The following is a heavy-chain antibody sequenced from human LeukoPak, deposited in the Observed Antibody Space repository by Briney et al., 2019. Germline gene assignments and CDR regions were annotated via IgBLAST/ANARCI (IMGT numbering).Heavy chain of an antibody. CDR3: ARLDASGLDY. Sequence: GGSLRLSCVASGFSFSSYAIHWVRQAPGKGLEWVSYISGSGRTIYYANSVKGRFTISRDNAKNSLYLQMNSLRADDTAVYYCARLDASGLDYWGQGTLVTVSS. D-gene: IGHD6-19*01. CDR1: GFSFSSYA. V-gene: IGHV3-48*03. CDR2: ISGSGRTI. J-gene: IGHJ4*02.